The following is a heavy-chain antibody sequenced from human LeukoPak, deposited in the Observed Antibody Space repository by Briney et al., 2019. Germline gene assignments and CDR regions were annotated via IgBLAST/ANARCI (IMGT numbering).Heavy chain of an antibody. V-gene: IGHV1-8*01. CDR3: ARVTTVTTDYYYYYMDV. CDR2: MNPNSGNT. J-gene: IGHJ6*03. CDR1: GYTFTSYD. Sequence: GASVKVSCKASGYTFTSYDINWVRQATGQGLEWMGWMNPNSGNTGYAQKFQGRVTMTRSTSISTAYMELSSLRSEDTAVYYCARVTTVTTDYYYYYMDVWGKGTTVTVSS. D-gene: IGHD4-17*01.